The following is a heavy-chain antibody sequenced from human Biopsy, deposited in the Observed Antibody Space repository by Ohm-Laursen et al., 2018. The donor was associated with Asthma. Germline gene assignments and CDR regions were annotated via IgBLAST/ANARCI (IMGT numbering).Heavy chain of an antibody. CDR3: ARAVDYSHYYGIDV. D-gene: IGHD3-10*01. J-gene: IGHJ6*02. CDR2: ISVYNGNT. CDR1: GYTFNSAG. V-gene: IGHV1-18*01. Sequence: SVKVSCKPSGYTFNSAGITWVRQAPGQGLEWMGWISVYNGNTQVAQKLQDRVTMITDTSTSTAYMELRSLRSDDTAVYFCARAVDYSHYYGIDVWGQGTTVTVS.